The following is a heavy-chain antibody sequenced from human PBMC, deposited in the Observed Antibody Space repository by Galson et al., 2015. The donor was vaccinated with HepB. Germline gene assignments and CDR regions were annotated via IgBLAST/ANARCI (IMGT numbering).Heavy chain of an antibody. D-gene: IGHD2-2*01. CDR2: IVPISRAA. V-gene: IGHV1-69*01. CDR1: FSSYG. CDR3: ASRRSTSCLVCAGDAFDV. J-gene: IGHJ3*01. Sequence: FSSYGFSWVRQAPGQGLEWMGGIVPISRAASYAQKFQGRVTVAADESSRTVFMELSSLKSDDTAIYYCASRRSTSCLVCAGDAFDVWGQGTVVTVSS.